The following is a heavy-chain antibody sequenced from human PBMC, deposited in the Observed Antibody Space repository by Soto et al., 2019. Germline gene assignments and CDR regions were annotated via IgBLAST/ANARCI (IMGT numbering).Heavy chain of an antibody. CDR2: IIPILGTA. V-gene: IGHV1-69*10. D-gene: IGHD2-2*01. J-gene: IGHJ4*02. Sequence: SVKVSCKASGGTFSSYAISWVRQAPGQGLEWMGGIIPILGTANYAQKFQGRVTITADKSTSTAYMELSSLRSEDTAVYYCARLYCSSTSCYRDYWGQGTLVTVSS. CDR1: GGTFSSYA. CDR3: ARLYCSSTSCYRDY.